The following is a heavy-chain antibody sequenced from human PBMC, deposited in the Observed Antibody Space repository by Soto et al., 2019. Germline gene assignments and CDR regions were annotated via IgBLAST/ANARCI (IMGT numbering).Heavy chain of an antibody. J-gene: IGHJ5*02. CDR1: GGTFSSYA. V-gene: IGHV1-69*13. CDR2: IIPIFGTA. D-gene: IGHD6-13*01. Sequence: SVKVSCKASGGTFSSYAISWVRQAPGQGLEWMGGIIPIFGTANYAQKFQGRVAITADESTSTAYMELSSLRSEDTAVYYCARDRRSIAAAGRFDPWGQGTLVTVSS. CDR3: ARDRRSIAAAGRFDP.